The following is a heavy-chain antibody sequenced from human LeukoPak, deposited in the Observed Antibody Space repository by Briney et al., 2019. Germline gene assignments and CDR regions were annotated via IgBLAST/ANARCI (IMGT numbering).Heavy chain of an antibody. V-gene: IGHV3-66*02. J-gene: IGHJ3*02. Sequence: GGSLTLSCPASGFIVSSNYMSWVRPAPGKGLEWVSVIYSGGGTDYADSVKGRFTISRDNSQNNLYLQMNSMKAEDTAVYFWVRAVGVTAMHNAFDIWGQGTMVTVSS. D-gene: IGHD2-21*02. CDR3: VRAVGVTAMHNAFDI. CDR1: GFIVSSNY. CDR2: IYSGGGT.